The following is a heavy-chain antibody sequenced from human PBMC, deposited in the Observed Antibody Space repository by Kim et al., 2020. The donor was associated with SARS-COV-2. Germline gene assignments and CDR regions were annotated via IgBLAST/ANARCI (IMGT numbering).Heavy chain of an antibody. CDR3: ARGFSVVGVAANPPLYYYYGMDV. D-gene: IGHD2-15*01. V-gene: IGHV1-18*01. Sequence: ASVKVSCKASGYTFTSYGISWVRQSPGQGLEWMGWISAYNGNTNYAQKLQGRVTMTTDTSTSTAYMELRSLRSDDTAVYYCARGFSVVGVAANPPLYYYYGMDVWGQGTTVTVSS. CDR2: ISAYNGNT. J-gene: IGHJ6*02. CDR1: GYTFTSYG.